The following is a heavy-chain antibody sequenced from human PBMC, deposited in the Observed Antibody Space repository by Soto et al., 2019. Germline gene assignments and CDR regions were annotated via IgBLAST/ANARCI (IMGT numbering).Heavy chain of an antibody. CDR2: IYYSGST. V-gene: IGHV4-59*01. D-gene: IGHD6-13*01. J-gene: IGHJ4*02. CDR3: ARVSSSWGLVNYFDY. CDR1: GGSISTYY. Sequence: SETLSLTCTVSGGSISTYYWSWIRQPPGKGLEWISYIYYSGSTNYNPSLKSRVTISVDTSKNQFSLKLSSVTAGDTVVYYCARVSSSWGLVNYFDYWGKGTLVTVSS.